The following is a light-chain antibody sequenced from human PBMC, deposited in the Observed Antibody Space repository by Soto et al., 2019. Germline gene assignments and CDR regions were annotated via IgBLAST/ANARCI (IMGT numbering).Light chain of an antibody. CDR3: HQYGSSPLT. V-gene: IGKV3-20*01. CDR2: GAS. Sequence: TQSPSSLSASPGDRVTITCRASQGISSYLAWYQQKPVQAPRLLIYGASSRATGIPDRFTSGGSRTDFTLTISREEAEYVVVFCYHQYGSSPLTFGQGTKVDIK. CDR1: QGISSY. J-gene: IGKJ1*01.